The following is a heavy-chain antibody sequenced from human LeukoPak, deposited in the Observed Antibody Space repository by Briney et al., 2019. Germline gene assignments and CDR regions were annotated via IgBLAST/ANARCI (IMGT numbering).Heavy chain of an antibody. Sequence: PGRSLRLSCAASGFTFSSYGMHWVRQAPGKGLEWVAVISYDGSNKYYADSVKGRFTISRDNSKNTLYLQMNSLRAEDTAVYYCAEGTMGATTLPPFDYWGQGTLVTVSS. CDR2: ISYDGSNK. CDR3: AEGTMGATTLPPFDY. J-gene: IGHJ4*02. D-gene: IGHD1-26*01. CDR1: GFTFSSYG. V-gene: IGHV3-30*18.